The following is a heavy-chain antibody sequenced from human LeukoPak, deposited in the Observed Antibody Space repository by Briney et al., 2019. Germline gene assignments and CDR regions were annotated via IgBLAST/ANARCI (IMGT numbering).Heavy chain of an antibody. CDR2: IDDSGTT. V-gene: IGHV4-4*09. CDR1: RGSIRGYY. Sequence: SETLSLTCTVSRGSIRGYYWNWIRQPPGKGLEWIGFIDDSGTTNYNPSLKSRVTMSIDTPKNQFSLKMTSVTAADTAVYFCASLGPLKFLGYDFWGQGALVTVSS. J-gene: IGHJ4*02. CDR3: ASLGPLKFLGYDF. D-gene: IGHD3-16*01.